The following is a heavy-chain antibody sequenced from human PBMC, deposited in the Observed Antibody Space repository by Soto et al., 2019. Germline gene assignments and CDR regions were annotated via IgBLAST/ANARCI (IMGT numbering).Heavy chain of an antibody. Sequence: SETLSLTCAVYGGSFSGYYWSWIRQPPGKGLEWIGEINHSGSTNYNPSLKSRVTISVDTSKNQFSLKLSSVTAADTAVYYCARGFQGYSSGGGGPTPWARGTLVPVSS. CDR3: ARGFQGYSSGGGGPTP. CDR2: INHSGST. D-gene: IGHD6-25*01. CDR1: GGSFSGYY. J-gene: IGHJ5*02. V-gene: IGHV4-34*01.